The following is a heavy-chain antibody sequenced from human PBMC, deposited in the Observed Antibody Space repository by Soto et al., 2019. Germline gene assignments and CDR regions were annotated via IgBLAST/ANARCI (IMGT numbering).Heavy chain of an antibody. J-gene: IGHJ5*02. CDR1: GFIFSDFA. Sequence: GGSLRLSCAASGFIFSDFAMHWVRQAPGKGLEWVAEIWYDGSNEYYGDSVKGRFTISRDNSKNTLYLQMNSLRAEDTAVYYCAKDPPHSSSWSNWFDPWGQGTLVTVSS. D-gene: IGHD6-13*01. V-gene: IGHV3-33*06. CDR2: IWYDGSNE. CDR3: AKDPPHSSSWSNWFDP.